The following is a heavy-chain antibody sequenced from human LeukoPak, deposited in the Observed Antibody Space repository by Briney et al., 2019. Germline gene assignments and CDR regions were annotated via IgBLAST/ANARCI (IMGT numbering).Heavy chain of an antibody. J-gene: IGHJ4*02. CDR1: GFTFSTYA. V-gene: IGHV3-23*01. CDR3: VREARERGGFDY. D-gene: IGHD5-24*01. Sequence: GGSLRPSCAASGFTFSTYAMSWVRQAAGKGLEWVSLISGSGGGTYYADSVKGRFTISRDNSKNTLYLQMNSLRAEDTAVYYCVREARERGGFDYWGQGTLVTVSS. CDR2: ISGSGGGT.